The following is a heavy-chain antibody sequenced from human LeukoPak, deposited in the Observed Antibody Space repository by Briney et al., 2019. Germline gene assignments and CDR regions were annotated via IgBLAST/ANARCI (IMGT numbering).Heavy chain of an antibody. CDR3: ARRSGRWDAFDI. J-gene: IGHJ3*02. CDR2: INPSGGST. Sequence: ASVKVSCKASGYTFTSYYMHWVRQAPGQGLEWMGIINPSGGSTSYAQKFQGRVTMTRDMSSSTVYMELSSLRSEDTAVYYCARRSGRWDAFDIWGQGTMVTVSS. D-gene: IGHD3-3*01. CDR1: GYTFTSYY. V-gene: IGHV1-46*01.